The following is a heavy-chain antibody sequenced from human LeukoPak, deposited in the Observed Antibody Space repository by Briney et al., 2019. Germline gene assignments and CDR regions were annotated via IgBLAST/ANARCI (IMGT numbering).Heavy chain of an antibody. CDR1: GDFITASY. J-gene: IGHJ4*02. D-gene: IGHD7-27*01. CDR3: ATNTGTVFDY. CDR2: VYYSGST. V-gene: IGHV4-59*01. Sequence: SETLSLTCTVSGDFITASYWSWIRQPPGKGLEWIGYVYYSGSTEYNPSLRSRVTISLEMSKHQFSLNVTSVTAADTAVYYCATNTGTVFDYWXQGALVTVSS.